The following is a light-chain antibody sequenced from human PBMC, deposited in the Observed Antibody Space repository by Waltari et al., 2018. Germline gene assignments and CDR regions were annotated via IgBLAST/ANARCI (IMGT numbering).Light chain of an antibody. Sequence: QSALTQPPSASGSPGQSVTISCTGTSSDIGGYNYVSWYQQPPGKAPKLMIYEVTKRPSGVPDRAAASKSANTASLTVSGLQAEDEADYYCSSFAGSTNWVFGGGTKLAVL. V-gene: IGLV2-8*01. CDR1: SSDIGGYNY. J-gene: IGLJ3*02. CDR2: EVT. CDR3: SSFAGSTNWV.